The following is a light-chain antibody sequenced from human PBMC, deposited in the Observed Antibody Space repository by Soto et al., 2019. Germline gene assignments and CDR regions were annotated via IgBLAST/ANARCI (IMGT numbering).Light chain of an antibody. J-gene: IGKJ1*01. CDR3: LQDYGQSWT. CDR1: RDVASD. V-gene: IGKV1-6*01. CDR2: AAS. Sequence: QITQSPFSLSASVGEKIIITCRASRDVASDVSWYHQKPGQDPKLATYAASNLYTGVPSRSSGRRPGTESTLTISSLQPEDFPSYSCLQDYGQSWTFGPGTKWIS.